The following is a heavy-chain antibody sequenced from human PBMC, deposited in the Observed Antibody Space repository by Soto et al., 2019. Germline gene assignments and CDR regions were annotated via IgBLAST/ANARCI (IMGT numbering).Heavy chain of an antibody. D-gene: IGHD6-19*01. CDR1: GGTFSSYA. J-gene: IGHJ6*02. Sequence: QVQLVQSGADVKKPGSSVKVSCKASGGTFSSYAISWVRQAPGQGLEWMGGIIPIFGTANYAQKFQGRVTITADDATSTAYMELSSLRSEDTAVYYCARVSGIAVAAPPQGVGGMDVWGQGTTVTVSS. CDR3: ARVSGIAVAAPPQGVGGMDV. CDR2: IIPIFGTA. V-gene: IGHV1-69*12.